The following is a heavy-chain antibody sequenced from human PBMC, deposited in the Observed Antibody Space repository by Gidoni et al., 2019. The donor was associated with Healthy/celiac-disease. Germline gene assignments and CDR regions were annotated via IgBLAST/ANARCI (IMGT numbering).Heavy chain of an antibody. V-gene: IGHV3-64D*06. D-gene: IGHD6-13*01. CDR1: GFTFSSYA. CDR2: ISSNGGST. CDR3: VKDPFIAAAGTGLWGPEEFDP. J-gene: IGHJ5*02. Sequence: EVQLVASGGGLVQPGGSLRLSCSASGFTFSSYAMHWVRQAPGKGLEYVSAISSNGGSTYYADSVKGRFTISRDNSKNTLYLQMSSLRAEDTAVDYCVKDPFIAAAGTGLWGPEEFDPWGQGTLVTVSS.